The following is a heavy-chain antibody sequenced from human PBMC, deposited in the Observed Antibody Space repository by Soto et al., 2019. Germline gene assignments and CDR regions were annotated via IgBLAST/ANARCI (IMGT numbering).Heavy chain of an antibody. CDR2: IYPCXSDT. CDR1: GYRFTSYL. V-gene: IGHV5-51*01. D-gene: IGHD1-26*01. J-gene: IGHJ6*02. Sequence: GESLKIWCKGSGYRFTSYLIGRAGQMPRKVMELMGIIYPCXSDTRYNQFFQCQVTILSDKSISTAYLQWSSLRASDTAMYYCARRPWDDYYCMDVGGQGTTVTVSS. CDR3: ARRPWDDYYCMDV.